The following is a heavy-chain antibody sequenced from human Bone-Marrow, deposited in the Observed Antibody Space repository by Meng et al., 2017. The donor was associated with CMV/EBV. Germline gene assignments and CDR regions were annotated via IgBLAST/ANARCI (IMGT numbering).Heavy chain of an antibody. J-gene: IGHJ6*02. CDR3: ARSTTCYEPIYDFWSGYRGPSGYYYYGMDV. Sequence: ASVKVSCKASGYTFTSYAMHWVRQAPGQRLEWMGWSNAGNGNTKYSQEFQGRVTITRDTSASTAYMELSSLRSEDTAVYYCARSTTCYEPIYDFWSGYRGPSGYYYYGMDVWGQGTTVAVSS. D-gene: IGHD3-3*01. V-gene: IGHV1-3*02. CDR2: SNAGNGNT. CDR1: GYTFTSYA.